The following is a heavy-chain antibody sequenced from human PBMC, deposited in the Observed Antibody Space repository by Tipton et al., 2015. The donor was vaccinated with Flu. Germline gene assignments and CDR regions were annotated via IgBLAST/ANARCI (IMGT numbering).Heavy chain of an antibody. D-gene: IGHD3-10*01. CDR3: ARERGTYYDEFWFDP. CDR2: IYHSGST. V-gene: IGHV4-38-2*02. J-gene: IGHJ5*02. CDR1: GYSISSGYY. Sequence: TLSLTCAVSGYSISSGYYWGWIRQPPGKGLEWIGSIYHSGSTYYNPSLKSRVTISVDTSKNQFSLKLSSVTAADTAVYYCARERGTYYDEFWFDPWGQGTLVTVSS.